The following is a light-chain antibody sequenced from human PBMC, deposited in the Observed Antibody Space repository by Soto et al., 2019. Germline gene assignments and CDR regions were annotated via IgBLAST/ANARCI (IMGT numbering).Light chain of an antibody. CDR3: MQSQQSPPT. CDR2: FGS. Sequence: DIVMTQSPLSLPVTPGEPPSISCSSSQSLLQSNGYNYLDWCLQKPGQSPQLLIYFGSYRSPGVPVRISGRGSGRDFALKIRRVEAEDVGVYYFMQSQQSPPTFGQGTKVEI. J-gene: IGKJ1*01. V-gene: IGKV2-28*01. CDR1: QSLLQSNGYNY.